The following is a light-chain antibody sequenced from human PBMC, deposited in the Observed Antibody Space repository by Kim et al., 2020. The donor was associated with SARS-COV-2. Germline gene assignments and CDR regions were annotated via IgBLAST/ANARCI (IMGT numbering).Light chain of an antibody. CDR1: QSLVHNNGHTY. CDR2: EVS. J-gene: IGKJ1*01. Sequence: DIVMTQTPLSLSVTPGQPASISCKSSQSLVHNNGHTYLSWYLQRPGQPPQVLIYEVSNRFSGVPDRFSGSGSGPDFTLKISRVEAEDAGVYYCMQATQVPWTFGQGTKVDIK. V-gene: IGKV2D-29*01. CDR3: MQATQVPWT.